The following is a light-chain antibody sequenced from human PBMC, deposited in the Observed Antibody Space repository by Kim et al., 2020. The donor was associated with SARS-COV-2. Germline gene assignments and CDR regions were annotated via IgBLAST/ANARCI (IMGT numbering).Light chain of an antibody. CDR2: GAT. CDR1: QSVSTS. Sequence: LSPGERATLPCRASQSVSTSLAWYQHKSGQAPRLLIFGATNRASGIPDRFSGSGSGTDFTLTISRLEPEDFALYYCQQYGSSPLTFGGGTKVDIK. CDR3: QQYGSSPLT. V-gene: IGKV3-20*01. J-gene: IGKJ4*01.